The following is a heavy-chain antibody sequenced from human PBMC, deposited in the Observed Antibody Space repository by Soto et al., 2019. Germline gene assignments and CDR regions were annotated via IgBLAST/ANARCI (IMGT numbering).Heavy chain of an antibody. V-gene: IGHV1-18*04. D-gene: IGHD2-21*02. CDR3: AWAYCGGDCYTNWFDP. Sequence: ASVKVSCKASGYTFTSYGISWVRPAPGQGLEWMGWISAYNGNTNYAQKLQGRVTMTTDTSTSTAYMELRSLRSDDTAVYYCAWAYCGGDCYTNWFDPWGQGTLVTVSS. J-gene: IGHJ5*02. CDR2: ISAYNGNT. CDR1: GYTFTSYG.